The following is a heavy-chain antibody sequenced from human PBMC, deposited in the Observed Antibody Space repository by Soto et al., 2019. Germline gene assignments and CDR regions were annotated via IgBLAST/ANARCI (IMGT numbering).Heavy chain of an antibody. CDR3: AFACIFDYRYVLDF. J-gene: IGHJ6*02. CDR2: DNPSGGFV. V-gene: IGHV1-46*02. Sequence: ASVKVSCKTSGYTCNSYCMHWVRQAPGQGLEWMGIDNPSGGFVTHAPKFQDRVTMTRDTSTGTFYMELSSLRSDDTAVYYCAFACIFDYRYVLDFCGRGSTVLGSS. D-gene: IGHD3-9*01. CDR1: GYTCNSYC.